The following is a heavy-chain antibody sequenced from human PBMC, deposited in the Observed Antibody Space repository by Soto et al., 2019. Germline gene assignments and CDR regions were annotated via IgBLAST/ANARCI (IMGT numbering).Heavy chain of an antibody. CDR1: GGSISSSSYY. J-gene: IGHJ6*02. Sequence: PSETLSLTCTVSGGSISSSSYYWGWIRQPPGKGLEWIGSIYYSGSTYYNPSLKSRVTISVDTSKNQFSLKLSSVTAADTAVYYCARTYYDFWSGYYYYYGMDVWGQGTTVTVS. CDR3: ARTYYDFWSGYYYYYGMDV. V-gene: IGHV4-39*01. CDR2: IYYSGST. D-gene: IGHD3-3*01.